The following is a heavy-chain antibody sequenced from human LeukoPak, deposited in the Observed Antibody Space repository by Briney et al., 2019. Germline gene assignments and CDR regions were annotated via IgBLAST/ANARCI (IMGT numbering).Heavy chain of an antibody. CDR1: VFTFSSYG. V-gene: IGHV3-23*01. D-gene: IGHD3-22*01. J-gene: IGHJ4*02. CDR2: ISGSGGST. Sequence: GGSLRLSCAASVFTFSSYGMSWVRQAPGRGLEWISPISGSGGSTYYADSVKGRFTISSDNSKNTLYLQMNSLRAEDTALYYCAKDYRSLEEYYFDASGYCVDYWGQGTLVTVSS. CDR3: AKDYRSLEEYYFDASGYCVDY.